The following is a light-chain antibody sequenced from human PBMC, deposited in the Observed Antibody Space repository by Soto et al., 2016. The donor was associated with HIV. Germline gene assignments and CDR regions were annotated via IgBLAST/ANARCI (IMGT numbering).Light chain of an antibody. V-gene: IGKV1-12*01. CDR2: ATY. CDR3: QQANSFPFT. CDR1: QTINSW. J-gene: IGKJ3*01. Sequence: DIQMTQSPSAVSASVGDRVTITCRASQTINSWLAWYQQKPGKAPKLLITATYSLQSGVPSRFSGSGFGTDFTLTISSLQPEDFATYYCQQANSFPFTFGPGT.